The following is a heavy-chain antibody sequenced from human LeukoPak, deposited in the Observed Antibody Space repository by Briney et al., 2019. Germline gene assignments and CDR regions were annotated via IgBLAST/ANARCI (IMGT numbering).Heavy chain of an antibody. V-gene: IGHV4-34*01. D-gene: IGHD3-9*01. CDR2: INHSGST. J-gene: IGHJ5*02. Sequence: PSETLSLTCAVYGGSFSGYYWSWTRQPPGKGLEWIGEINHSGSTNYNPSLKSRVTISVDTSKNQFSLKLSSVTAADTAVYYCARSTFTYDILTGYYIRWFDPWGQGTLVTVSS. CDR1: GGSFSGYY. CDR3: ARSTFTYDILTGYYIRWFDP.